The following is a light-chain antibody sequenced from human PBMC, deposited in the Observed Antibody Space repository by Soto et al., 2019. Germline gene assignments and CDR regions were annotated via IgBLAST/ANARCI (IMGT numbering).Light chain of an antibody. Sequence: IVLTQSPGTLSLSPGERATLSCRARQSVSGSYLAWYQQKPGQSPRLLIYDASSRATGIPDRFSGSGSGTDFTLTISRLEPEDFAVYYCQQYATRPWTFGQGTKVESK. CDR1: QSVSGSY. CDR3: QQYATRPWT. J-gene: IGKJ1*01. V-gene: IGKV3-20*01. CDR2: DAS.